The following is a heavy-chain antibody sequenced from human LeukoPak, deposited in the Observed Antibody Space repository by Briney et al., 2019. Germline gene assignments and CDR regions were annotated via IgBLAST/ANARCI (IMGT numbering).Heavy chain of an antibody. V-gene: IGHV4-59*08. CDR3: ARGCSSGYCTFYYYYGMDV. J-gene: IGHJ6*02. Sequence: SETLSLTCTVSGGSISSYYWSWIRQPPGKGLEWIGYIYYSGSTNYNTSLKSRVTISVDTSKNQFSLKLSSVTAADTAVYYCARGCSSGYCTFYYYYGMDVWGQGTTVTVSS. CDR1: GGSISSYY. D-gene: IGHD3-22*01. CDR2: IYYSGST.